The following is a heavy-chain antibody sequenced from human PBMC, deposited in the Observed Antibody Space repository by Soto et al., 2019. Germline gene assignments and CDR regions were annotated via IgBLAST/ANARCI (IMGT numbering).Heavy chain of an antibody. V-gene: IGHV3-66*01. Sequence: PGGSLRLSCAASGFTVISNYMSWVLQAPWKGLEWVSVIYSGGSTYYADSVKGRFTISRDNSKNTLYLQMNSLRAEDTAVYYCEREGIVEVGEYGMDVWGQGTTVTVSS. J-gene: IGHJ6*02. CDR1: GFTVISNY. D-gene: IGHD1-26*01. CDR3: EREGIVEVGEYGMDV. CDR2: IYSGGST.